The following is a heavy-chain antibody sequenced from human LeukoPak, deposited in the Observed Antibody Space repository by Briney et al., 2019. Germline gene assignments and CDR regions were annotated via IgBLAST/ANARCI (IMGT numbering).Heavy chain of an antibody. CDR2: IKQDGSEK. J-gene: IGHJ4*02. Sequence: PGGSLRLSCAASGFTFSSYWMSWVRQAPGKGLEWVANIKQDGSEKYYVDSVKGRFTISRDNAKNSLYLQMNSLRAEDTAVYYCARVRGPRYLGIWSYFDYWGQGTLVTVSS. CDR1: GFTFSSYW. D-gene: IGHD3-10*01. CDR3: ARVRGPRYLGIWSYFDY. V-gene: IGHV3-7*01.